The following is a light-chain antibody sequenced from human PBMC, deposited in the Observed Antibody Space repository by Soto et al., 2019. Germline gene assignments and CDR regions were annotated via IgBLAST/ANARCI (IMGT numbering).Light chain of an antibody. J-gene: IGKJ1*01. CDR3: LQGYNTFWT. CDR1: QPIGTS. CDR2: SAS. V-gene: IGKV1-39*01. Sequence: DIQMTQSPSSLSASVGDSVTVTCRASQPIGTSLHWYQQRAGKAPKVLISSASRLQSGVSSRFSGSGSGTHFTLTISSLRPGDSATYYCLQGYNTFWTFGQGTKVEIK.